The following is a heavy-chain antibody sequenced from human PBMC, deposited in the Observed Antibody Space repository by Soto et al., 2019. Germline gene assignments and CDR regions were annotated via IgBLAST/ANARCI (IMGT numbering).Heavy chain of an antibody. J-gene: IGHJ4*02. Sequence: EVQLVESGGGLVKPGGSLRLSCAGSGFLFPNAWMSWLRQAPGKGLEWVGHIKNKGDGGTADHAAAVKGRFVISRDDSERMVFLQMNSLKVEDTAVYYCATMGLYCSGGSCYSDNWGQGALVTVSS. V-gene: IGHV3-15*01. D-gene: IGHD2-15*01. CDR1: GFLFPNAW. CDR3: ATMGLYCSGGSCYSDN. CDR2: IKNKGDGGTA.